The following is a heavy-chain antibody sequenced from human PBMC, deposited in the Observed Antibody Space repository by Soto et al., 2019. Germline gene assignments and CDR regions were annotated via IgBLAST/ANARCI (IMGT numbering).Heavy chain of an antibody. CDR3: VRTRQQWLGGDS. CDR2: INAGNGNT. Sequence: QAQLVQSGAEVKKPGASVKVSCKASGYTLSSFGIHWVRQAPGHRLEWMGWINAGNGNTKYSQKLQGRVTFSRDTSAITAYMELTSLTSEDKAVYYCVRTRQQWLGGDSWGQGSLVTVSS. CDR1: GYTLSSFG. D-gene: IGHD6-19*01. J-gene: IGHJ4*02. V-gene: IGHV1-3*01.